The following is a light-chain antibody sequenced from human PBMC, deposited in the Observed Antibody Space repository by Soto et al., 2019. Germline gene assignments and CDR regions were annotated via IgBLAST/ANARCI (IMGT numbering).Light chain of an antibody. CDR2: AAS. V-gene: IGKV1-39*01. CDR1: QSISSY. CDR3: QQSYSTLALT. J-gene: IGKJ4*01. Sequence: DIQMTQSPSSLSASVGDRVTITCRASQSISSYLNWYQQKPGKAPKLLIYAASSLQSRVPSRFSGSGSGTDFTLTISSMQPEDFATYYCQQSYSTLALTFGGGTKLEIK.